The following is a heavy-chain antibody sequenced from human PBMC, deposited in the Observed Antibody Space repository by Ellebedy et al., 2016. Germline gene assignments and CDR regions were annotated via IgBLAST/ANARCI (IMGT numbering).Heavy chain of an antibody. Sequence: GESLKISCAVSGFTVSNNYMTWVRQAPGKGLEWVSTIYAGGSTYYADSVKGRFTISRDNSKNTLYLQMNSLRAEDTAVYYCARAWYGGNDYWGQGTLVTVSS. D-gene: IGHD4-23*01. CDR3: ARAWYGGNDY. J-gene: IGHJ4*02. CDR2: IYAGGST. CDR1: GFTVSNNY. V-gene: IGHV3-53*05.